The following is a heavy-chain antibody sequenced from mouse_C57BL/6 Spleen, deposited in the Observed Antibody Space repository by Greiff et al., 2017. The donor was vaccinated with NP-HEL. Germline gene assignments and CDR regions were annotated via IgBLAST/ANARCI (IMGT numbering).Heavy chain of an antibody. Sequence: EVMLVESGGGLVKPGGSLKLSCAASGFTFSDYGMHWVRQAPEKGLEWVAYISSGSSTIYYADTVKGRFTLSRDNGYNTLFMQRSRLRSGDTAMCYSARPGTTVVGPCDDWGQGTTLTVSS. V-gene: IGHV5-17*01. D-gene: IGHD1-1*01. CDR3: ARPGTTVVGPCDD. CDR1: GFTFSDYG. CDR2: ISSGSSTI. J-gene: IGHJ2*01.